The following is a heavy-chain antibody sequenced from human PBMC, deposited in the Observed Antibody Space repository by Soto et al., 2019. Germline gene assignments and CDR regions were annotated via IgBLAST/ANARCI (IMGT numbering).Heavy chain of an antibody. CDR3: AKDLWAGNSWYATYDAFDI. J-gene: IGHJ3*02. CDR2: ISYDGSNK. D-gene: IGHD6-13*01. Sequence: QVQLVESGGGVVQPGRSLRLSCAASGFTFSSYGMNWVRQAPGKGLEWVAVISYDGSNKYYADSVKGRFTISRDNSKNTLYLKMNSLRAEDTAVYYCAKDLWAGNSWYATYDAFDIWGQGTMVTVSS. V-gene: IGHV3-30*18. CDR1: GFTFSSYG.